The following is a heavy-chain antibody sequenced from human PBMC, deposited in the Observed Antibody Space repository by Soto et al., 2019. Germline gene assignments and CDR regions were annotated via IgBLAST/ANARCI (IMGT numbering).Heavy chain of an antibody. D-gene: IGHD3-22*01. V-gene: IGHV1-69*13. Sequence: GASVKVSCKACGGTVSSYAISWVRQAPGQGLEWMGGIIPIFGTANYAQKFQGRVTITADESTSTAYMELSSLRSEDTAVYYCAREDSSGYYKDYYYYGMDVWGQGTTVTVSS. CDR2: IIPIFGTA. CDR3: AREDSSGYYKDYYYYGMDV. CDR1: GGTVSSYA. J-gene: IGHJ6*02.